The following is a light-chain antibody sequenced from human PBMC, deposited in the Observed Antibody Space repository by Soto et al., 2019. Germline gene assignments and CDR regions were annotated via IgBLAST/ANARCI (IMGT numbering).Light chain of an antibody. CDR3: QQYDGSPRT. V-gene: IGKV3-20*01. J-gene: IGKJ1*01. Sequence: EIVLTQSPGTLSLSPGERATLSCRASQTISGTYLAWYQQKPGQAPRLLIYSSSSRAAGVSDRFSGSGSGTDFTLTITRLEPEDFAVYHCQQYDGSPRTFGQGTKVDIK. CDR1: QTISGTY. CDR2: SSS.